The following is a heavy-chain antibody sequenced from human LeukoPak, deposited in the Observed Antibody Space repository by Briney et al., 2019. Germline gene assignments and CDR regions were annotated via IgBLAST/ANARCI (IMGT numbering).Heavy chain of an antibody. CDR2: ISYDGSNK. D-gene: IGHD6-19*01. J-gene: IGHJ4*02. CDR1: GFTFSSYA. Sequence: GGSLRLSCGASGFTFSSYAMHWVRQAPGKGLEWVAVISYDGSNKYYADSVKGRFTISRDNSKNTLYLQMNSLRAEDTAVYYCARQSPRTITYSSGWYRKGYYFDYWGQGTLVTVSS. CDR3: ARQSPRTITYSSGWYRKGYYFDY. V-gene: IGHV3-30*04.